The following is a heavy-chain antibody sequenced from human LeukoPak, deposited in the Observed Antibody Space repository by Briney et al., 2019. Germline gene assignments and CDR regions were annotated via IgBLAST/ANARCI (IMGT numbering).Heavy chain of an antibody. Sequence: GGSLRLSCAASGFRFEDYTMHWVRQAPGKGLEWVSLISWDGGSTYYADSLKGRFTISRDNSKNTLYLQMNSLRAEDTAVYYCAKNGDRGAYCSGGSCYPYYYYYMDVWGKGTTVTISS. CDR3: AKNGDRGAYCSGGSCYPYYYYYMDV. V-gene: IGHV3-43*01. J-gene: IGHJ6*03. D-gene: IGHD2-15*01. CDR1: GFRFEDYT. CDR2: ISWDGGST.